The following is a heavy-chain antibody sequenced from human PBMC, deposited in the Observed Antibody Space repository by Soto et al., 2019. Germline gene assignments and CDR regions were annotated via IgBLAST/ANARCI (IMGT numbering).Heavy chain of an antibody. Sequence: RLSCAGSGFTFSRYAMNWVRQAPGKGLEWVSIISSRGDRTSYAESVKGRFTISRDDSKNTLFLHMNSLGAEDTAVYYCAKETGYSYGFQPNALDVWGQGTTVTVSS. CDR3: AKETGYSYGFQPNALDV. CDR2: ISSRGDRT. D-gene: IGHD5-18*01. CDR1: GFTFSRYA. J-gene: IGHJ6*02. V-gene: IGHV3-23*01.